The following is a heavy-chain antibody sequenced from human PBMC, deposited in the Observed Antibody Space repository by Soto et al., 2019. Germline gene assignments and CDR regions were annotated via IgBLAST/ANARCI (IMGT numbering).Heavy chain of an antibody. CDR1: GGSISSSSYY. V-gene: IGHV4-39*01. Sequence: PSETLSLTCTVSGGSISSSSYYWGWIRQPPGKGLEWIGSIYYSGSTYYNPSLKSRVTISVDTSKNQFSLKLSSVTAADTAVYHCASEKPLRVTMVRGVLPANHWGQGTLVTVSS. CDR2: IYYSGST. CDR3: ASEKPLRVTMVRGVLPANH. J-gene: IGHJ5*02. D-gene: IGHD3-10*01.